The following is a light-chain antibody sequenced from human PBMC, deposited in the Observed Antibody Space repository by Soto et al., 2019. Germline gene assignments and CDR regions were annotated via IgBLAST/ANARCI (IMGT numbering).Light chain of an antibody. Sequence: DIQMTQSPASLSASVGDRVTVACRASQNIGTYLNWYQQQPGKDPKRLISAASTLQSGVPSRFSGSGSGTDFTLTISSLQPEYFATYYCQQSSNIPYTFGQGTKAEIK. CDR3: QQSSNIPYT. CDR2: AAS. J-gene: IGKJ2*01. CDR1: QNIGTY. V-gene: IGKV1-39*01.